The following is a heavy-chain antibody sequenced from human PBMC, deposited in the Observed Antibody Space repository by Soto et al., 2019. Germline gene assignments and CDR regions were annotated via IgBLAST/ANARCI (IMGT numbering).Heavy chain of an antibody. J-gene: IGHJ4*02. Sequence: PGGSLRLSCAASGFTFSTYVMSWVRQAPGKGLEWVSTIIGSGTSTYYADSVKGRFTISRDNSRNTLYLQLNSLRAEDTAVYYSAKPDSWGQGTLVTVSS. V-gene: IGHV3-23*01. CDR1: GFTFSTYV. CDR2: IIGSGTST. CDR3: AKPDS.